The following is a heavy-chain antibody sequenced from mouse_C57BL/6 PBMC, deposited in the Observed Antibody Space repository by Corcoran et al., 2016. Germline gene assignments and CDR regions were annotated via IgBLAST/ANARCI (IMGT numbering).Heavy chain of an antibody. V-gene: IGHV9-3*01. CDR1: GYTFTTYG. CDR3: ARHYGSSHSFDY. Sequence: QIQLVQSGPELKKPGETVKISCKASGYTFTTYGMSWVKQAPGKSLKWMGWINTYSGVPTYADDFKGRITFSLETSASTAYLQINNLKNEDTATYFCARHYGSSHSFDYLGQCTTLTFSS. CDR2: INTYSGVP. D-gene: IGHD1-1*01. J-gene: IGHJ2*01.